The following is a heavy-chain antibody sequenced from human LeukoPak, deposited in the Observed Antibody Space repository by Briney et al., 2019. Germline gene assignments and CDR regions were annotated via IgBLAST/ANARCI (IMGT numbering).Heavy chain of an antibody. J-gene: IGHJ5*02. CDR2: IYYNGTT. CDR3: ARGGPWFDP. Sequence: SQTLSLTCTFSDASIDSYYWSWIRQPPAKGLEWIVYIYYNGTTNYNPSLKRRVTISVDTSKNQFSLKLSSVTAADTAVYYCARGGPWFDPWGQGTLVTVSS. CDR1: DASIDSYY. V-gene: IGHV4-59*01.